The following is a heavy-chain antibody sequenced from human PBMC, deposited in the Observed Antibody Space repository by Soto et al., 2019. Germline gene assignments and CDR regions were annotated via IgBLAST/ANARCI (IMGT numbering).Heavy chain of an antibody. CDR1: GFTFSSYG. CDR3: ARDRRMLLWFGELLIDYYYYGMDV. CDR2: IWYDGSNK. J-gene: IGHJ6*02. V-gene: IGHV3-33*01. Sequence: PGGSLRLSCAASGFTFSSYGMHWVRQARGKGLEWVAVIWYDGSNKYYADSVKGRFTISRDNSKNTLYLQMNSLRAEDTAVYYCARDRRMLLWFGELLIDYYYYGMDVWGQGTTVTVSS. D-gene: IGHD3-10*01.